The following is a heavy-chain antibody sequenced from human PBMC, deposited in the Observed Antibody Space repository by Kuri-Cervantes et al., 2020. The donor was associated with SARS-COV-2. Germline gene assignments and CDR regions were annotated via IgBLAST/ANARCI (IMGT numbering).Heavy chain of an antibody. CDR1: SGSISRYY. Sequence: GSLRLSCTVSSGSISRYYWSWIRQPPGKGLEWIAYIYYSGTTSYNPSLKSRVTISVDTSKNQFSLQLTSVTAADTAVYYCARTKYNNSWYEYAFDIWGQGTMVTVSS. J-gene: IGHJ3*02. CDR3: ARTKYNNSWYEYAFDI. D-gene: IGHD6-13*01. V-gene: IGHV4-59*12. CDR2: IYYSGTT.